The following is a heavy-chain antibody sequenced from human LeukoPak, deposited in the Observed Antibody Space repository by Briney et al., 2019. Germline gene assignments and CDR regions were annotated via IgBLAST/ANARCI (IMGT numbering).Heavy chain of an antibody. D-gene: IGHD3-10*01. CDR2: IYSGGST. V-gene: IGHV3-53*05. Sequence: PGGSLRLSCAASGFTVSSNYMSWVRQAPGKGLEWVSVIYSGGSTYYADSVKGRFTISRDNSKNTLYLQMNSLRAEDTAVYYCARGLHYYYYGMDVWGQGTTVTVSS. CDR3: ARGLHYYYYGMDV. J-gene: IGHJ6*02. CDR1: GFTVSSNY.